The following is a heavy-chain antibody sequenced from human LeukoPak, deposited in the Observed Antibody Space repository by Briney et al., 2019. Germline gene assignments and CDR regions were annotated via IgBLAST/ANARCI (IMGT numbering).Heavy chain of an antibody. CDR3: AGATVVTHYFDY. CDR1: GGSFSGYY. CDR2: INHSGST. D-gene: IGHD4-17*01. Sequence: PSETLSLTCAVYGGSFSGYYWSWIRQPPGKGLEWIGEINHSGSTNYNPSLKSRVTIPVDTSKNQFSLKLSSVTAADTAVYYCAGATVVTHYFDYWGQGTLVTVSS. V-gene: IGHV4-34*01. J-gene: IGHJ4*02.